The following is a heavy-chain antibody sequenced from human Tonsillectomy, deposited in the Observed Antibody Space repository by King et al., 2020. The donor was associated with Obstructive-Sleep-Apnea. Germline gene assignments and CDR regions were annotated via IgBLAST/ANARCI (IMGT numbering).Heavy chain of an antibody. CDR2: FFHTGST. Sequence: VQLQESGPGLVKPSETLSLTCTVSNYSITSGFYCGWIRQPPGKALEWIGNFFHTGSTSYNPSPKSRVTISVDTSKNQFSLNLSSVTAADTAVYYCAGGAATAGDYWGQGTLVTVSS. CDR1: NYSITSGFY. J-gene: IGHJ4*02. V-gene: IGHV4-38-2*02. D-gene: IGHD2-21*02. CDR3: AGGAATAGDY.